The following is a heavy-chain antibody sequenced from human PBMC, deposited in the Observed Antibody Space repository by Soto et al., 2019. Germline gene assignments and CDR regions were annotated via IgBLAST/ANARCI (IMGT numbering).Heavy chain of an antibody. Sequence: GGSLRLSCAASGFTFSSYGMHWVRQAPGKGLEWVAVIWYDGSNKYYADSVKGRFTISRDNSKNTLYLQMNSLRAEDTAVYYCARDGGDCSSTSCYKDRYGMDVWGQGTTVTVSS. D-gene: IGHD2-2*02. CDR1: GFTFSSYG. CDR2: IWYDGSNK. CDR3: ARDGGDCSSTSCYKDRYGMDV. V-gene: IGHV3-33*01. J-gene: IGHJ6*02.